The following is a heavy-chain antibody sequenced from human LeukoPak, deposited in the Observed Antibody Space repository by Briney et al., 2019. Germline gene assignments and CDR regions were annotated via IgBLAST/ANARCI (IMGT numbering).Heavy chain of an antibody. CDR2: ISAYNGNT. CDR1: GYTFTSYG. V-gene: IGHV1-18*01. CDR3: ARALYYDSSGYYPGLDH. J-gene: IGHJ4*02. D-gene: IGHD3-22*01. Sequence: ASVKVSCKASGYTFTSYGISWVRQAPGQGREWMGWISAYNGNTNYAQKLQGRVTMTTDTSTSTAYTELRSLRSDDTAVYYCARALYYDSSGYYPGLDHWGQGTLVTVSS.